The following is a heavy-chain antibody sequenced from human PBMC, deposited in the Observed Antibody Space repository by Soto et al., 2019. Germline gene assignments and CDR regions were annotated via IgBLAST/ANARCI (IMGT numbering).Heavy chain of an antibody. CDR3: ARTGMAPAGGDY. D-gene: IGHD6-13*01. V-gene: IGHV1-2*02. J-gene: IGHJ4*02. Sequence: ASVKVSWKASGYTFTGYYMPRVRQACGQELECTGWSNPNNGGTNYAQKFQCRVTMTSDTSISTAYLELSRLRLLDTAVYYCARTGMAPAGGDYWGQVTLVTLA. CDR1: GYTFTGYY. CDR2: SNPNNGGT.